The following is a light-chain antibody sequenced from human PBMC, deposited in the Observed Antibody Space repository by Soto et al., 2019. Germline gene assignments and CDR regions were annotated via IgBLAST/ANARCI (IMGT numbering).Light chain of an antibody. J-gene: IGKJ1*01. CDR2: AAS. Sequence: ATQMTHSPSSLSASEGYRITITCRASRDIGSDLSWYQQKPGKAPKLLIYAASTLQSGVPSRFSGSGSGTDFTLTISCLQSEDFATYYCQQYYSYPRTFGQGTKVDI. V-gene: IGKV1-8*01. CDR3: QQYYSYPRT. CDR1: RDIGSD.